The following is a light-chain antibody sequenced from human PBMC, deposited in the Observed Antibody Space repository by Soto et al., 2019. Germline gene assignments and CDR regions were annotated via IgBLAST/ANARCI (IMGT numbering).Light chain of an antibody. Sequence: QSALTQPASVSGSPGQSITIPCTGTSSDVGGYNYVSWYQQHPGKVPKLMIYDVSNRPSGVSNRFSGSKSGNTASLTISGLQAEHEADSYCSSYTISSTLYVFGTGTTLTVL. J-gene: IGLJ1*01. CDR3: SSYTISSTLYV. V-gene: IGLV2-14*01. CDR2: DVS. CDR1: SSDVGGYNY.